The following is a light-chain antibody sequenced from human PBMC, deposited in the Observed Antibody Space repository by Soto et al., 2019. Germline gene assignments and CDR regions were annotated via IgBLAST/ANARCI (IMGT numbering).Light chain of an antibody. V-gene: IGLV6-57*01. J-gene: IGLJ2*01. Sequence: NFMLIQPHSVSESPGKTVVISCTRSSGSISSNYVQWYQQRPGTLPTTVIYEDKQRPSGVPDRFSGSIDRSSNSASLSISGLRTEDEADYYCQTHDSTHVVFGGGTKLTVL. CDR3: QTHDSTHVV. CDR2: EDK. CDR1: SGSISSNY.